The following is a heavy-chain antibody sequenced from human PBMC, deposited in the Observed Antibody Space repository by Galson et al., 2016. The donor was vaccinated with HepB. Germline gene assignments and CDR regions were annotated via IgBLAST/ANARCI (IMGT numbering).Heavy chain of an antibody. V-gene: IGHV3-23*01. CDR1: GFTFDGYA. Sequence: SLRLSCAASGFTFDGYAMTWVRQAPAKGLEWVSAISGSGNDRYYADSVKGRSTISRDNSKNTLYLQMNNVTVYDTAVYFCAKDGNGEQRPYYFDYWGQGIRVTVPS. CDR3: AKDGNGEQRPYYFDY. CDR2: ISGSGNDR. D-gene: IGHD1/OR15-1a*01. J-gene: IGHJ4*02.